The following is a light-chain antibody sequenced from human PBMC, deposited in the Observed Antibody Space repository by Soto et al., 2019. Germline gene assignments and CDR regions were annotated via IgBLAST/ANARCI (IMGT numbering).Light chain of an antibody. Sequence: EIVLTQSPDTLSLSPGERATLSCRASQSVSSYFAWYQQKPGQAPRLLIYDASHRATGIPARFSGSGSGTDFTLTISSLEADDFAIHYCQQRANWPVTFGQGTRVDIK. CDR3: QQRANWPVT. CDR1: QSVSSY. CDR2: DAS. J-gene: IGKJ1*01. V-gene: IGKV3-11*01.